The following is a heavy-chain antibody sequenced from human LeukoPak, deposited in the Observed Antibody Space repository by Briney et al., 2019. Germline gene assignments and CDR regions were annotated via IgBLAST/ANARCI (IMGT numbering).Heavy chain of an antibody. Sequence: SVKVSCKASGGTFSSYAISWVRQAPGQGLEWMGGIIPIFGTANYAQKFQGRVTITTDESTSTAYMELSSLRSEDTAVYYCARGNDYGDYGPPYYYYYMDVWGKGTTVTVSS. CDR2: IIPIFGTA. J-gene: IGHJ6*03. CDR1: GGTFSSYA. V-gene: IGHV1-69*05. CDR3: ARGNDYGDYGPPYYYYYMDV. D-gene: IGHD4-17*01.